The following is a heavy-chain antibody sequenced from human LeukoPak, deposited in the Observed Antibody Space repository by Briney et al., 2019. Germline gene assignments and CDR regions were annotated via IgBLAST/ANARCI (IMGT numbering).Heavy chain of an antibody. CDR1: GFTFSNAW. J-gene: IGHJ6*02. CDR2: IKSKTDGGTT. V-gene: IGHV3-15*07. CDR3: ARSLYSSSSGYYYYGMDV. Sequence: GGSLRLSCAASGFTFSNAWMNWVRQAPGKGLEWVGRIKSKTDGGTTDYAAPVKGRFTISRDDSKNTLYLQMNSLKTEDTAVYYCARSLYSSSSGYYYYGMDVWGQGTTVTVSS. D-gene: IGHD6-6*01.